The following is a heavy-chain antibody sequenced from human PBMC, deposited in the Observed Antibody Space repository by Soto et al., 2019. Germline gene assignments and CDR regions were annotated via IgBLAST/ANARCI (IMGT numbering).Heavy chain of an antibody. CDR1: GFTFSSYA. CDR2: ISGSGGST. Sequence: EVQLLESGGGLVQPGGSLRLSCAASGFTFSSYAMSWVRQAPGKGPEWVSAISGSGGSTYYADSVKGRFTISRDNSKNTLYLQMNSLRAEDTAVSYCAKLQLVQGGMKLPSRSFDYWGQGTLVTVSS. D-gene: IGHD2-15*01. V-gene: IGHV3-23*01. J-gene: IGHJ4*02. CDR3: AKLQLVQGGMKLPSRSFDY.